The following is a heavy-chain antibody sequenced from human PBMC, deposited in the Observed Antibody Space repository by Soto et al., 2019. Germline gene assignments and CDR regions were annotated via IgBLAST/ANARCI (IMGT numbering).Heavy chain of an antibody. CDR2: IYYSGST. Sequence: SETLSLTCTVSGGSISSYYWSWIRQPPGKGLEWIGYIYYSGSTNYNPSLKSRVTISVDTSKNQFSLKLSSVTAADTAVYYCARVIRFFGVVMGTRYYYMDVWGKGTTVTVS. J-gene: IGHJ6*03. CDR1: GGSISSYY. CDR3: ARVIRFFGVVMGTRYYYMDV. V-gene: IGHV4-59*01. D-gene: IGHD3-3*01.